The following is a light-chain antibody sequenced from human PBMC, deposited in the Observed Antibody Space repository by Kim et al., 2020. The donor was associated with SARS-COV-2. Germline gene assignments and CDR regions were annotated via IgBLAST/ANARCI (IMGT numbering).Light chain of an antibody. Sequence: GQSITISCAGSSSDIGKYNYVSWYQKRPGDAPKLIIYDVNNRPSGASSRFSGSKSGNTASLTVSGLQAADEADYYCRSFTSSYTYVFGTGTKVTVL. CDR2: DVN. CDR3: RSFTSSYTYV. J-gene: IGLJ1*01. CDR1: SSDIGKYNY. V-gene: IGLV2-14*03.